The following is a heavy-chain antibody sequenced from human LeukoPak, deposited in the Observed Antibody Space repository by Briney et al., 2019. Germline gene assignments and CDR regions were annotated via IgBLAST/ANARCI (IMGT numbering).Heavy chain of an antibody. D-gene: IGHD3-10*01. CDR1: GFIFSSYS. CDR3: ARGFSGSYSLVGFDI. CDR2: ISRSSDTI. V-gene: IGHV3-48*02. J-gene: IGHJ3*02. Sequence: PGGSLRLSCAASGFIFSSYSMNWVRQAPGKGLEWVSYISRSSDTIYSADSVKGRFTISRDNAKNSLFLQMNSLRDEDTAVYYCARGFSGSYSLVGFDIWGQGTMVTVSS.